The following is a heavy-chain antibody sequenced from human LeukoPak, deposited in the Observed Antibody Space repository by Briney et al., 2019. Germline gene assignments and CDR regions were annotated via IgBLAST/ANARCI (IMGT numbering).Heavy chain of an antibody. V-gene: IGHV4-30-4*01. CDR2: ISYTGST. CDR1: GGSISSSGYY. CDR3: ARAAWYRFDS. D-gene: IGHD2-15*01. J-gene: IGHJ4*02. Sequence: SQTLSLTCTVAGGSISSSGYYWNWIRQPPGKGLEWIGYISYTGSTHYNPSLKSRVTISIDTSKNQFSLKLSSVTAADTAVYSCARAAWYRFDSWGQGTLVSVSS.